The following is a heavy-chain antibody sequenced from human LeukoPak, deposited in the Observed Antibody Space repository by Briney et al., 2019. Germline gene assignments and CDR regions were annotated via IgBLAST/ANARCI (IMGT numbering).Heavy chain of an antibody. CDR1: GFTVSSNY. CDR2: IYSGGST. CDR3: ARWVATTGGFDY. Sequence: QTWGSLRLSCAASGFTVSSNYMSWVRQAPGKGLEWVSVIYSGGSTYYADSVKGRFTISRDNSKNTLYLQMNSLRAEDTAVYYCARWVATTGGFDYWGQGTLVTVSS. D-gene: IGHD5-24*01. J-gene: IGHJ4*02. V-gene: IGHV3-53*01.